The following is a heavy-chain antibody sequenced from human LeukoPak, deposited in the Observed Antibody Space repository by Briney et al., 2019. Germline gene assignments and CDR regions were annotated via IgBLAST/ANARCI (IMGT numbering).Heavy chain of an antibody. V-gene: IGHV4-39*01. CDR3: ARRSSYYDSSGYYPFDY. Sequence: SETLSPTCTVSGGSISSSIYYWGWIRQPPGKGLEWIGSIYYSGSTYYNPSLKSRVTISVDTSKNQFSLKLSSVTAADTAVYYCARRSSYYDSSGYYPFDYWGQGTLVTVSS. CDR2: IYYSGST. J-gene: IGHJ4*02. D-gene: IGHD3-22*01. CDR1: GGSISSSIYY.